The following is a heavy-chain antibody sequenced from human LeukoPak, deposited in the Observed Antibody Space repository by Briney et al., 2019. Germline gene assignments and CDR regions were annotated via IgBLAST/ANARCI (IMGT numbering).Heavy chain of an antibody. V-gene: IGHV4-39*01. CDR3: AGTFHSLLRYFDWLGKHYYYYMDV. CDR2: IYYSGST. D-gene: IGHD3-9*01. J-gene: IGHJ6*03. Sequence: PSETLSLTCTVSGGSISSSSYYWGWIRQPPGKGLEWIGSIYYSGSTYYNPSLKSRVTISVDTSKNQFSLKLSSVTAADTAVYYCAGTFHSLLRYFDWLGKHYYYYMDVWGKGTTVTISS. CDR1: GGSISSSSYY.